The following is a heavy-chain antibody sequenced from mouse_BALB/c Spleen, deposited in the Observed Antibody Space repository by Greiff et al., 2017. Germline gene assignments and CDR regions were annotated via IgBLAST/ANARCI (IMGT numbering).Heavy chain of an antibody. CDR3: ARDRALYGNYWYFDV. CDR2: IWAGGST. Sequence: VQLQQSGPGLVAPSQSLSITCTVSGFSLTSYGVHWVRQPPGKGLEWLGVIWAGGSTNYNSALMSRLSISKDNSKSQVFLKMNSLQTDDTAMYYCARDRALYGNYWYFDVWGAGTTVTVSS. D-gene: IGHD2-1*01. V-gene: IGHV2-9*02. J-gene: IGHJ1*01. CDR1: GFSLTSYG.